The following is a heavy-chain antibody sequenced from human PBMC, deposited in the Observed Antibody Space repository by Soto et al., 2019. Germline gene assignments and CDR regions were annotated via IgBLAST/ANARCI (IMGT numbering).Heavy chain of an antibody. D-gene: IGHD5-18*01. J-gene: IGHJ6*02. V-gene: IGHV1-18*01. CDR1: GYTFSNYG. Sequence: QVQLVQSGAEVKKPGASVKVSCKASGYTFSNYGISWVRQGPGQGLEWMGWISGYNWNTHYEEKVQDRIKMTTDTSTSTTYLELRSLRSDDAAVYFCARDPGFGFGYSYAFAMDVWGQGTTVTVAS. CDR2: ISGYNWNT. CDR3: ARDPGFGFGYSYAFAMDV.